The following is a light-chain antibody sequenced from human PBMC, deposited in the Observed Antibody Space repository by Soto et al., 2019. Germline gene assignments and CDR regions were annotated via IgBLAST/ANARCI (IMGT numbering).Light chain of an antibody. CDR2: EVS. CDR1: SSDIGGYNY. V-gene: IGLV2-14*01. CDR3: SSYRSSNTLEV. Sequence: QSALTQPAPVSGSPGQSITISCTGTSSDIGGYNYVSWYQQHPGKAPKLMIYEVSNRPSGVSNRFSGSKSGNTASLTISGLQAEDEADYYCSSYRSSNTLEVFGTGTKLTVL. J-gene: IGLJ1*01.